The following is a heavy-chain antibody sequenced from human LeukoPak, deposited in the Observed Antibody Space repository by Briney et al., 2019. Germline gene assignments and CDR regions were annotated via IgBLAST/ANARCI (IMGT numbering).Heavy chain of an antibody. CDR1: GYTFTGYY. J-gene: IGHJ6*02. D-gene: IGHD1-1*01. Sequence: ASVKVSCKASGYTFTGYYMHWVRQAPGQGLEWMGWINPNSGGTNYAQKFQGRVTMTRDTSISTAYMELSRLRSDDTAVYYCVRHRALLDGYYYYGMDVWGQGTTVTVSS. CDR2: INPNSGGT. CDR3: VRHRALLDGYYYYGMDV. V-gene: IGHV1-2*02.